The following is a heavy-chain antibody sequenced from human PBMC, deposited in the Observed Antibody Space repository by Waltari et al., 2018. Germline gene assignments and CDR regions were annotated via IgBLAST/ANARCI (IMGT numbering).Heavy chain of an antibody. CDR3: AGGTIYDYVWGSYRSSFDY. Sequence: QLQLQESGPGLVKPSETLSLTCTVSGGSISSSSYYWGWIRQPPGKGLEWIGSIDYSGSTYYNPSLKSRVTISVDTSKNQFSLKLSSVTAADTAVYYCAGGTIYDYVWGSYRSSFDYWGQGTLVTVSS. V-gene: IGHV4-39*01. D-gene: IGHD3-16*02. CDR1: GGSISSSSYY. J-gene: IGHJ4*02. CDR2: IDYSGST.